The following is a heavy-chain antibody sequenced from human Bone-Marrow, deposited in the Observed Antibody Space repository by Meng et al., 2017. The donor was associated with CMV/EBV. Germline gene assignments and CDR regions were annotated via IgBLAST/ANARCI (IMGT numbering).Heavy chain of an antibody. CDR1: EGTPRGYT. D-gene: IGHD3-16*01. V-gene: IGHV1-69*04. Sequence: SVKVSCKVSEGTPRGYTITWVRQAPGQGLEWMGRIIPVLRLTDYAQKFQGRVKLTADTSTRTAYMELRSLRPEDTAVYFCARDAPGAFSFQDYWGQGTLDTVSS. CDR3: ARDAPGAFSFQDY. J-gene: IGHJ4*02. CDR2: IIPVLRLT.